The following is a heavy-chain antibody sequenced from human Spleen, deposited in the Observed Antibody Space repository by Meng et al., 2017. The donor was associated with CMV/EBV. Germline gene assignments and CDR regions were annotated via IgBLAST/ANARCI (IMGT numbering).Heavy chain of an antibody. CDR3: ARDSNYYDSRAYGGFGY. D-gene: IGHD3-22*01. J-gene: IGHJ4*02. CDR1: GYIFSGYY. Sequence: ASVKVSCKTSGYIFSGYYIQWVRQAPGQGLEWVGWINPNSGGTNYAQKFQGRVAVTSDTSIRTAYMELTSLRSDDTAVYFCARDSNYYDSRAYGGFGYWGQGTLVTVSS. V-gene: IGHV1-2*02. CDR2: INPNSGGT.